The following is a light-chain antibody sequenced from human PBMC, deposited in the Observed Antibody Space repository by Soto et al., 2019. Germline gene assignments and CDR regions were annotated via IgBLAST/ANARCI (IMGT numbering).Light chain of an antibody. CDR2: EVS. V-gene: IGLV2-14*01. CDR1: SSNVGKNF. Sequence: QSVLTQPPSVSAAPGQKVSISCSGSSSNVGKNFVSWYQHVPGKAPKLIVSEVSHRPSGVSNRFSGSKSGNTASLTISGLQSEDEADYYCISYTSDDVRYVFGTGTKVTVL. CDR3: ISYTSDDVRYV. J-gene: IGLJ1*01.